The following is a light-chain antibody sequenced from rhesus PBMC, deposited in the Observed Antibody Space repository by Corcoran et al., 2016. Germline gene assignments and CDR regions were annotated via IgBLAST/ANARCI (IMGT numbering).Light chain of an antibody. V-gene: IGKV1-69*01. CDR2: RTS. J-gene: IGKJ4*01. CDR3: QQHDNFPLA. Sequence: DIQMTQYPSSLSASVGDRVTITCRASQEISNYLAWYQHNLGKAPKLLIYRTSHLETGVPSRFSGLGSGTVFTLTISSLQPEDIATCFCQQHDNFPLAFGGGTKVELK. CDR1: QEISNY.